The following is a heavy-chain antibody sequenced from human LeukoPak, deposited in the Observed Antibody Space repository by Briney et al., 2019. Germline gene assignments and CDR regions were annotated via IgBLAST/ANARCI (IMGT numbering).Heavy chain of an antibody. Sequence: PGGSLRLSCAASGFTFSSYWMNWVRQAPGKGLEWVSSISSNTKYIYYADSVKGRFTISRDNANNSLYLQMNSLRAEDTAVYYCARDWRYSSSSQYYFGMDVWGQGTTVTVSS. CDR1: GFTFSSYW. J-gene: IGHJ6*02. D-gene: IGHD6-6*01. CDR2: ISSNTKYI. V-gene: IGHV3-21*01. CDR3: ARDWRYSSSSQYYFGMDV.